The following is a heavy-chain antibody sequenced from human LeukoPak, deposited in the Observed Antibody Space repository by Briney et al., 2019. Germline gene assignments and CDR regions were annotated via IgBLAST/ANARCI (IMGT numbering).Heavy chain of an antibody. V-gene: IGHV4-39*01. CDR3: ARHENGGTTLFDY. CDR1: GGSFSGYY. D-gene: IGHD1-7*01. J-gene: IGHJ4*02. CDR2: IYYSGST. Sequence: SETLSLTCAVYGGSFSGYYWGWIRQPPGKGLAWIGSIYYSGSTFYNPSLKSRVTISVDTSKNQFSLKLNSVTAADTAVYYCARHENGGTTLFDYWGQGTLVTVSS.